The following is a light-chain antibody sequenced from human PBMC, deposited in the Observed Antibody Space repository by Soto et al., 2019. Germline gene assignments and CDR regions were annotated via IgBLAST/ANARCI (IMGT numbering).Light chain of an antibody. J-gene: IGKJ1*01. V-gene: IGKV3-20*01. Sequence: EIVLTQSPATLSLSPGERATLSCRASQSVSSNYLAWYQQKPGQAPRLLIFAASSRNTGIPERFSGSGSGTDFTLTISRLEPEDLAVYHCQQYGSSPRTFGQGTKVEIK. CDR2: AAS. CDR1: QSVSSNY. CDR3: QQYGSSPRT.